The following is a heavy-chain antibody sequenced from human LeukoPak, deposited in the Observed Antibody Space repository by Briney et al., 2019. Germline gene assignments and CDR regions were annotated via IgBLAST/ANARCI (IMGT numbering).Heavy chain of an antibody. CDR2: IWYDGSNK. J-gene: IGHJ4*02. CDR3: ARDQTPSSGWFDY. V-gene: IGHV3-33*08. CDR1: GFTFNTYA. Sequence: GGSLRLSCVASGFTFNTYAMNWVRQAPGKGLEWVAVIWYDGSNKYYADSVKGRFTISRDNSKNTLYLQMNSLRAEDTAVYYCARDQTPSSGWFDYWGQGTLVTVSP. D-gene: IGHD6-19*01.